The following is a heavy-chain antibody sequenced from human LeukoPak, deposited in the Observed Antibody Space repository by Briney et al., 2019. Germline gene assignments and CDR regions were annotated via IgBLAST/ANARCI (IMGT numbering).Heavy chain of an antibody. V-gene: IGHV4-4*07. Sequence: SETLSLTCTVSGGSISGYYWSWIRQPPGKGLEWIGRIYSSGNTIYNPALKSRVTMSVDTSNNQFSLKLSSVTAADTAVYYCARGHYDILTGYLSFFDYWGQGTLVTVSS. D-gene: IGHD3-9*01. J-gene: IGHJ4*02. CDR2: IYSSGNT. CDR3: ARGHYDILTGYLSFFDY. CDR1: GGSISGYY.